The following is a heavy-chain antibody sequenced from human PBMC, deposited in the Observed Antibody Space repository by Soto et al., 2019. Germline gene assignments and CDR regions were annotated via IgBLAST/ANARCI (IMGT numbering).Heavy chain of an antibody. Sequence: GGSLRLCCAASGVSFSNYAMSWVRQTPGKGLEWVSAISGSGGSTYYADSVKGRFTISRDNSKNTLYLQMNSLRAEDTAVYYCAKDPQHSAGMDVWGQGTTVTVSS. CDR1: GVSFSNYA. CDR3: AKDPQHSAGMDV. CDR2: ISGSGGST. V-gene: IGHV3-23*01. D-gene: IGHD3-3*02. J-gene: IGHJ6*02.